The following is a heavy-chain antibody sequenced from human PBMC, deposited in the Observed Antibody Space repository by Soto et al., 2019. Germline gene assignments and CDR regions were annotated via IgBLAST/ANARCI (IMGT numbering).Heavy chain of an antibody. CDR3: AREGNLGRWLQPLDF. CDR2: IHYNGNT. D-gene: IGHD5-12*01. V-gene: IGHV4-61*08. J-gene: IGHJ4*02. Sequence: SETLSLTCAVSGGSISSGGYSWSWVRQPPGKGLEWIGNIHYNGNTKYNPSLKSRVSMSVDTSKNQFSLRLISVTAAATAKYFCAREGNLGRWLQPLDFWGQGTLVTVSS. CDR1: GGSISSGGYS.